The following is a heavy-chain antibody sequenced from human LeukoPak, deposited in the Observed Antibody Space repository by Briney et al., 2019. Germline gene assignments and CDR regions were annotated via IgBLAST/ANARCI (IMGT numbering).Heavy chain of an antibody. J-gene: IGHJ3*02. D-gene: IGHD7-27*01. V-gene: IGHV3-53*01. CDR3: ARVIGDPDAFDI. CDR2: IYSGGST. Sequence: GGSLRLSCAASGFTVGSHYMSWVRQAPGKGLEWVSVIYSGGSTYYADSVKGRFTISRDHSKNTLYLQMNNLRAEDTAVYYCARVIGDPDAFDIWGQGAVVTVSS. CDR1: GFTVGSHY.